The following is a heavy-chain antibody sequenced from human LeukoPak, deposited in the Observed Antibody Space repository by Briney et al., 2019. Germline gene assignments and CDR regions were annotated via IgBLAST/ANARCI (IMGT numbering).Heavy chain of an antibody. V-gene: IGHV3-30-3*01. CDR3: AKDLECSSTSCYRAPFDY. CDR1: GFTFSSCA. D-gene: IGHD2-2*02. Sequence: GGSLRLSCAASGFTFSSCAMHWVRQAPGKGLEWVAVISYDGSNKYYADSVKGRFTISRDNSKNTLYLQMNSLRVEDTAVYYCAKDLECSSTSCYRAPFDYWGQGTLVTVSS. CDR2: ISYDGSNK. J-gene: IGHJ4*02.